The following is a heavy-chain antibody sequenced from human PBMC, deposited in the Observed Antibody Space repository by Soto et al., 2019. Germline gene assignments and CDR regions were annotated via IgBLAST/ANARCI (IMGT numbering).Heavy chain of an antibody. CDR3: APNPGGSSTSITWFDP. CDR2: ISGSGGST. V-gene: IGHV3-23*01. D-gene: IGHD2-2*01. CDR1: GFTFSSYA. J-gene: IGHJ5*02. Sequence: GGSLRLSCAASGFTFSSYAMSWVRQAPGKGLEWVSAISGSGGSTYYADSVKGRFTISRDNSKNTLYLQMNSLRAEDTAVYYCAPNPGGSSTSITWFDPWGQGTLVTVSS.